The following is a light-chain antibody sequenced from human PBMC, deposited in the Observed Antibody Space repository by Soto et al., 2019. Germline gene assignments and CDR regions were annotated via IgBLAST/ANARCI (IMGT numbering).Light chain of an antibody. V-gene: IGKV3-20*01. CDR2: GAS. J-gene: IGKJ2*01. Sequence: EFGLTQSPGTLSLYPGERATLSCRASQSVSSSYLAWYQQKPGQAPRLLIYGASSRATGIPDRFSGSGSGTDFTLTISRLEPEDFAVYYCQQYGSSPMYTFGQGTKVDIK. CDR3: QQYGSSPMYT. CDR1: QSVSSSY.